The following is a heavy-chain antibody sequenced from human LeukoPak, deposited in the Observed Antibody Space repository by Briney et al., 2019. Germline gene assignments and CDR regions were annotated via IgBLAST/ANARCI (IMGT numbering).Heavy chain of an antibody. CDR3: ATLYSSSSRGGLYYYYYMDV. D-gene: IGHD6-6*01. CDR1: GYTFTGYY. V-gene: IGHV1-2*02. J-gene: IGHJ6*03. Sequence: ASVKVSCKASGYTFTGYYMHWVRQAPGQGLEWMGWINPNSGGTNYAQKFQGRVTMTRDTSISTAYMELSRLRSDDTAVYYCATLYSSSSRGGLYYYYYMDVWGKGTTVTVSS. CDR2: INPNSGGT.